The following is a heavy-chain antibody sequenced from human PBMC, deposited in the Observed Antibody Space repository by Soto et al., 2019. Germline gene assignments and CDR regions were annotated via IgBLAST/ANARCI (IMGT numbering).Heavy chain of an antibody. CDR3: ATSQKGYNWNYFDH. CDR1: GASISGSYYY. V-gene: IGHV4-39*01. J-gene: IGHJ4*02. CDR2: VFYTGFT. D-gene: IGHD1-20*01. Sequence: SETLSLTCAVSGASISGSYYYWAWLRQFPGKGPEWIGSVFYTGFTSYNPSLESRVSVSVDTSKSQFSLKLSAVTAADTAVYYCATSQKGYNWNYFDHWGQGALVTVSS.